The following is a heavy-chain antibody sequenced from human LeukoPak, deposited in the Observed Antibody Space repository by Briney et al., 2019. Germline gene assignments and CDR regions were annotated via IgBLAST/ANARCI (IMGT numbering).Heavy chain of an antibody. CDR3: ARGSDFLWFGELFHVGPYYYMDV. CDR1: GYTFTGYY. D-gene: IGHD3-10*01. J-gene: IGHJ6*03. Sequence: ASVKVSCKASGYTFTGYYMHWVRQAPGQGLEWMGWINPNSGGTNYAQKFQGRVTMTRDTSISTAYMELSRLRSDDTAVYYCARGSDFLWFGELFHVGPYYYMDVWGKGTTVTVSS. CDR2: INPNSGGT. V-gene: IGHV1-2*02.